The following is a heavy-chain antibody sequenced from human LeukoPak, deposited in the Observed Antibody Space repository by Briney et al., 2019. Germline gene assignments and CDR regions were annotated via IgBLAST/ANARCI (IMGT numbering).Heavy chain of an antibody. V-gene: IGHV4-34*01. J-gene: IGHJ3*02. CDR3: ASWTREAYCSSTSCDAFDI. CDR1: GGSFSGYY. Sequence: SETLSLTCAVYGGSFSGYYWSWIRQPPGKGLEWIGEINHSGSTNYNPSLKSRVTISVDTSKNQFSLKLSSVTAADTAVYYCASWTREAYCSSTSCDAFDIWGQGTMVTVSS. D-gene: IGHD2-2*01. CDR2: INHSGST.